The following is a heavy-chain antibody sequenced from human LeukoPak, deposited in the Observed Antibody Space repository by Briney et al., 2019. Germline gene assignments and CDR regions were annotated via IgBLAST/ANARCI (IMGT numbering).Heavy chain of an antibody. J-gene: IGHJ4*01. V-gene: IGHV3-30*04. CDR3: ARGVGETLSGWTLDY. Sequence: GGSLRLSCAASGFDFSSYAMHWVRQAPGKGLEWMAVIIYDGSNKNYADSVKGRFTISRDNSRNTLYMKMNSLRVEVTAVYYCARGVGETLSGWTLDYWGHGTPVAVSS. CDR2: IIYDGSNK. D-gene: IGHD6-19*01. CDR1: GFDFSSYA.